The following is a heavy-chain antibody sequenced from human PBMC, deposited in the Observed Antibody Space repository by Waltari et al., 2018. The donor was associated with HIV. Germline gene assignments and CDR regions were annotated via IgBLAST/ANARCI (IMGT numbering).Heavy chain of an antibody. J-gene: IGHJ4*02. V-gene: IGHV1-3*01. CDR3: ARGADWLVNVLEH. CDR2: INVKNVHT. CDR1: GINFNNNA. D-gene: IGHD6-19*01. Sequence: QVQLVQSGAAVKKPGASVKVSCKASGINFNNNAIHWMSQAPGQGLAWMGCINVKNVHTKDSQMFQGRVTFTRDTSETTIFMELTSLTFEDSAVYFCARGADWLVNVLEHWGQGTLVTVSS.